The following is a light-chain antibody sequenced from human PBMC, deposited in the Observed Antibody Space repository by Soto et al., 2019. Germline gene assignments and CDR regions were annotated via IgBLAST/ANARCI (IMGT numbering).Light chain of an antibody. Sequence: IQLTQSPSSLSASVGDRVTITCRASQGISSYLAWYQQKPGKAPKFLIYAASTLQRGVPSRFSGSGSGTDFTLIISRLQPEDFATYFCQQLNSYPSTFGQGTELEIK. CDR3: QQLNSYPST. CDR1: QGISSY. CDR2: AAS. V-gene: IGKV1-9*01. J-gene: IGKJ2*01.